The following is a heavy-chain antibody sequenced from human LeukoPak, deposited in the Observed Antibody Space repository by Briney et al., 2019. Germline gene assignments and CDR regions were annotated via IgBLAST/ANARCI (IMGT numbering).Heavy chain of an antibody. V-gene: IGHV3-64*01. Sequence: GGSLRLSCAASGFTFSSYAMHWVRQAPGKGLEYVSAISSNGGSTYYANSVKGRFTISRDNSKNTLYLQMGSLRAEDVAVYYCARDRGVGATGVLAYYFDYWGQGTLVTVSS. CDR1: GFTFSSYA. CDR3: ARDRGVGATGVLAYYFDY. CDR2: ISSNGGST. D-gene: IGHD1-26*01. J-gene: IGHJ4*02.